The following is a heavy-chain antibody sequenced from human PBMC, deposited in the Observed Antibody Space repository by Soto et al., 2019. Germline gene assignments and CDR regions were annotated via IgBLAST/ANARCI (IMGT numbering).Heavy chain of an antibody. D-gene: IGHD6-19*01. CDR2: IYYTGST. V-gene: IGHV4-39*01. J-gene: IGHJ4*02. Sequence: SETLSLTCTVSGGSISSSRYYWGWIRQPPGKGLEWIGTIYYTGSTYYNPSLKSRVTISVDTSKNQFSLKLSSVTAADTAVYYCASEATLQWLVFDYWGQGTLVTVSS. CDR3: ASEATLQWLVFDY. CDR1: GGSISSSRYY.